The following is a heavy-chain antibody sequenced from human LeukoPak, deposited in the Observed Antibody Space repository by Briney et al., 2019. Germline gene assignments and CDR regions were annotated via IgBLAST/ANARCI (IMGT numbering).Heavy chain of an antibody. D-gene: IGHD6-13*01. Sequence: GGSLRLSCAASGFTFSGYAMNWVRQAPGKGLEWVAFIRYDGSNAYYADSVKGRFTISRDNSKNTLYLQMNSLRAEDTAVYYCEGILSRYMDVWGKGTTVTVSS. CDR2: IRYDGSNA. J-gene: IGHJ6*03. CDR3: EGILSRYMDV. V-gene: IGHV3-30*02. CDR1: GFTFSGYA.